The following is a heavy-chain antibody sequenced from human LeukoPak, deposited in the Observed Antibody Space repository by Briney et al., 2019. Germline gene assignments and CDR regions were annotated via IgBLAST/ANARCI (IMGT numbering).Heavy chain of an antibody. CDR1: GFTFDDYT. V-gene: IGHV3-9*01. Sequence: GGSLRLSCAASGFTFDDYTMHWVRQAPGKGLEWVSGISWNSGSIGYADSVKGRFTISRDNAKNSLYLQMNSLRAEDTALYYCALLAVAGTSPKSYSMDVWGQGTTVTVSS. D-gene: IGHD6-19*01. CDR2: ISWNSGSI. J-gene: IGHJ6*02. CDR3: ALLAVAGTSPKSYSMDV.